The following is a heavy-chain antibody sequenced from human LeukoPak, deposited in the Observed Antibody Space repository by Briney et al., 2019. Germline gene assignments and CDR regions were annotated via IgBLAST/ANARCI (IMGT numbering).Heavy chain of an antibody. Sequence: GGSLLLSCAASGFTFIGYAMTWGRQAPGKGREWGSSITGSGDYTYYIDSVKGRFTISRDNSKNILYLQMNSLRGEDTALYYCAKDSLYYDGSAHVYYFDYWGQGTLVAVSS. D-gene: IGHD3-22*01. V-gene: IGHV3-23*01. CDR1: GFTFIGYA. CDR2: ITGSGDYT. CDR3: AKDSLYYDGSAHVYYFDY. J-gene: IGHJ4*02.